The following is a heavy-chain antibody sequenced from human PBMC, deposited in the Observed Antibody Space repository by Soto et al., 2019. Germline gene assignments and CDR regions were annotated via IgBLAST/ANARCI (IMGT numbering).Heavy chain of an antibody. J-gene: IGHJ6*02. CDR2: ISSSGSTI. D-gene: IGHD5-12*01. V-gene: IGHV3-48*03. CDR1: GFTFSSYE. Sequence: PGGSLRLSCAASGFTFSSYEMNWVRQAPGKGLEWVSYISSSGSTIYYADSVKGRFTISRDNAKNSLYLQMNSLRAEDTAVYYCERDLPRAMYGGPTDYYYYGMDVWGQGTTVTVSS. CDR3: ERDLPRAMYGGPTDYYYYGMDV.